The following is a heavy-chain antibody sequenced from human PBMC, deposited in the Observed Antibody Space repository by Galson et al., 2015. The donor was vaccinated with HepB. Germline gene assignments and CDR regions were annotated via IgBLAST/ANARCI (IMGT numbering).Heavy chain of an antibody. CDR1: GFTFSDYY. D-gene: IGHD5-18*01. Sequence: SLRLSCAASGFTFSDYYMSWIRQAPGKGLEWVSYISSSSSYTNYADSVKGRFTISRDNAKNSLYLQMNSLRAEDTAVYYCARKGYGHYYYGMDVWGQGTTVTVSS. CDR2: ISSSSSYT. CDR3: ARKGYGHYYYGMDV. V-gene: IGHV3-11*06. J-gene: IGHJ6*02.